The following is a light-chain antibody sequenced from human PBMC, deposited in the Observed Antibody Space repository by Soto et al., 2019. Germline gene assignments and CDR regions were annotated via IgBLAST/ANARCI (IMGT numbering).Light chain of an antibody. CDR1: SAHSNYA. V-gene: IGLV4-69*01. J-gene: IGLJ3*02. Sequence: QTVVTQSPSASASLGASVKLTCTLSSAHSNYAIAWHQQRPEKGPQYLMKLNSDGSHSKGDGIPDRFSGSSSGAERSLTISSRQSEDEADYYCQTWGTASWVFGAGTKLTVL. CDR3: QTWGTASWV. CDR2: LNSDGSH.